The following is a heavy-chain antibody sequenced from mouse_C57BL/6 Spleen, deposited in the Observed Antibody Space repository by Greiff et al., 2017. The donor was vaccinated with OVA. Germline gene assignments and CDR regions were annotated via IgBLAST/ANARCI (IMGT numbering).Heavy chain of an antibody. CDR3: ARGYDGYDD. Sequence: EVKLMESGGGLVQSGRSLRLSCATSGFTFSDFYMEWVRQAPGKGLEWIAASRNKANDYTTEYSASVKGRFIVSRDTSQSILYLQMNALRAADTAIYYCARGYDGYDDWGQGTTLTVSS. D-gene: IGHD2-3*01. V-gene: IGHV7-1*01. CDR2: SRNKANDYTT. CDR1: GFTFSDFY. J-gene: IGHJ2*01.